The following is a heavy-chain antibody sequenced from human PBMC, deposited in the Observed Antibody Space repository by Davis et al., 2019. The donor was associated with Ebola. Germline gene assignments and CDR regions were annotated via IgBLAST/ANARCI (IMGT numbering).Heavy chain of an antibody. D-gene: IGHD4-11*01. CDR1: GFTFSGNY. Sequence: PGGSLRLSCAASGFTFSGNYMSWLRQAPGKGLEWVSYTSGSGNHIHYADSVKGRFFISTDTAMNSLYLQMTSLRAEDTAMYYCVRHGRDTGNYLSWFDTWGPGTLVTVSS. V-gene: IGHV3-11*04. CDR3: VRHGRDTGNYLSWFDT. CDR2: TSGSGNHI. J-gene: IGHJ5*02.